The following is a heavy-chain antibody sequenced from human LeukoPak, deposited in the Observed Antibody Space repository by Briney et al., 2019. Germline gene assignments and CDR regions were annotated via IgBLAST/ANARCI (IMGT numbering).Heavy chain of an antibody. J-gene: IGHJ4*02. CDR2: INPNSGGT. CDR1: GYTFTGYY. Sequence: ASVKVSCKASGYTFTGYYMHWVRQAPGQGLEWMGWINPNSGGTNYAQKFQGRVTMTTDTSTSTAYMELRSLRSDDTAVYYCTRGPYYYDSSGYSGDGYWGQGTLVTVSS. D-gene: IGHD3-22*01. V-gene: IGHV1-2*02. CDR3: TRGPYYYDSSGYSGDGY.